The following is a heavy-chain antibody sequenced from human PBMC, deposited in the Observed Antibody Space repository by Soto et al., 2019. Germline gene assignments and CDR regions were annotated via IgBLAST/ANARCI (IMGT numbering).Heavy chain of an antibody. J-gene: IGHJ4*02. D-gene: IGHD3-22*01. CDR3: AAAPETYSPAGYYVNYFGT. V-gene: IGHV3-33*01. CDR1: GFTFSSYC. Sequence: GGSLRLSCAASGFTFSSYCMHWVRQAPGKGLEWVAVIWYDGSNKDYADAVKGRFTISRDNSKNRLFLEMNSLRVEDTAVYYCAAAPETYSPAGYYVNYFGTWGQGTLVTVSS. CDR2: IWYDGSNK.